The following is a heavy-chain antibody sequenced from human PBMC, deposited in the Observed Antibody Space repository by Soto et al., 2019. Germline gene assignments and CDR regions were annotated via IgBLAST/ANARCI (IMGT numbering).Heavy chain of an antibody. J-gene: IGHJ6*02. V-gene: IGHV3-48*03. CDR2: ISSGGQTI. Sequence: DVRLVGSGGGLVQPGGSLRLSCAASGFTLSSYEMNWVRQAPGKGLEWVSYISSGGQTIYYADSVKGRFTISRDNAKNSLYLQMTGLTGEDAAVYYCARERPSSDFWSGYSFGMDVWGQGTTVTVSS. CDR3: ARERPSSDFWSGYSFGMDV. D-gene: IGHD3-3*01. CDR1: GFTLSSYE.